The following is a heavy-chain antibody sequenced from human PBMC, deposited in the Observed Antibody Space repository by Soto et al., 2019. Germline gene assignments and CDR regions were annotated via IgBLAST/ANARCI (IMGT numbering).Heavy chain of an antibody. CDR2: ISGGGGGS. J-gene: IGHJ6*02. Sequence: EVVLLESGGGLVQPGGSLRLSCEASGFTFSSFAMSWVRQTPGKGLEWLSGISGGGGGSYYADSVKGRFTISRDNSKNTLYLQMNSRRVEDTALYYCAKDQLTAGGDYYYYYGMGVWGRGTAVTVSS. D-gene: IGHD6-13*01. CDR3: AKDQLTAGGDYYYYYGMGV. V-gene: IGHV3-23*01. CDR1: GFTFSSFA.